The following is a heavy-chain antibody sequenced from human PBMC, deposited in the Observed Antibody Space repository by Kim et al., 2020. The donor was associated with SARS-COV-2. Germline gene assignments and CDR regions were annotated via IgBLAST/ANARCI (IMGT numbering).Heavy chain of an antibody. J-gene: IGHJ6*02. CDR1: GGSISSSSYY. V-gene: IGHV4-39*01. CDR3: ARPGNYYYGMDV. D-gene: IGHD3-10*01. CDR2: IYYSGST. Sequence: SETLSLTCTVSGGSISSSSYYWGWIRQPPGKGLEWIGSIYYSGSTYYNPSLKSRVTISVDTSKNQFSLKLSSVTAADTAVYYCARPGNYYYGMDVWGQGT.